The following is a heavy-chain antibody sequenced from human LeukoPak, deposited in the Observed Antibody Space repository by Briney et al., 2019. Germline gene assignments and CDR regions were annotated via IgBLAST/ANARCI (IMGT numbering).Heavy chain of an antibody. CDR1: GDSVSSNSAA. CDR2: TYYRSKWYN. J-gene: IGHJ3*02. Sequence: SQTLSLTCGISGDSVSSNSAAWNWIRQSPSRGLEWLGRTYYRSKWYNDYAVSVKSRITINPDTSKNQFSLQLNSVTPEDTAVYYCARELNYYGSGSYLDDAFDIWGQGTMVTVSS. CDR3: ARELNYYGSGSYLDDAFDI. V-gene: IGHV6-1*01. D-gene: IGHD3-10*01.